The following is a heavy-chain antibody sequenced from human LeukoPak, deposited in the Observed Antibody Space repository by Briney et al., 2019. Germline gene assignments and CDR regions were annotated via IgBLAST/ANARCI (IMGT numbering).Heavy chain of an antibody. CDR1: GFTVSSNY. Sequence: GGSLRLSCAASGFTVSSNYMSWVRQAPGKGLEWVSVIYSGGSTYYADSVKGRFTISRDNAQTSLFLEMNNLRVEDTAIYYCARDSIASFYLPDTWGQGTLVTVSS. CDR2: IYSGGST. D-gene: IGHD3-3*02. CDR3: ARDSIASFYLPDT. J-gene: IGHJ4*02. V-gene: IGHV3-53*01.